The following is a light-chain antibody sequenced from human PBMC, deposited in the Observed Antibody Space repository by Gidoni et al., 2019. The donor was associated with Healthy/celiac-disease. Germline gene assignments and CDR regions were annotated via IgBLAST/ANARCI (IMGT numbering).Light chain of an antibody. CDR3: CSYAGSYTWV. V-gene: IGLV2-11*01. CDR1: SSDVGGYNY. J-gene: IGLJ2*01. CDR2: DVS. Sequence: QCALTQPRAVSGSPGTSVTISCTGLSSDVGGYNYVSWYQQHPGKAPKLMIYDVSKRPSGVPDRFSGAKSGNTASLTISGLQAEDEADYYCCSYAGSYTWVFGGGTKLTVL.